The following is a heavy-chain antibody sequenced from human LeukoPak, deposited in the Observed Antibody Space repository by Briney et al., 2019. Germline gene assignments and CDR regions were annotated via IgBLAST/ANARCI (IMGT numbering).Heavy chain of an antibody. J-gene: IGHJ3*02. Sequence: PGGSLRLSCAASGFTFSTYAMTWVRQAPGMGLEWVSAISGDGAYTYYADSVKGRFTVSRDNSKNTLFLQMNSLKAEDTAVYYCARDDMLERPSFDIWGQGTVVTVSS. CDR3: ARDDMLERPSFDI. V-gene: IGHV3-23*01. D-gene: IGHD1-1*01. CDR2: ISGDGAYT. CDR1: GFTFSTYA.